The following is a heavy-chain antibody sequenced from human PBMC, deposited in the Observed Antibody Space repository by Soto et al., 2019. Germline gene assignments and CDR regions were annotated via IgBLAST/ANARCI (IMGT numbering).Heavy chain of an antibody. CDR3: AKTQRPYNWNEAGVDV. V-gene: IGHV3-23*01. Sequence: EVELLESGGGLVQPGGSLRLSCAASGFTFSSFAMSWVRQAPGKGLEWVSGSSSSGEGAYYADSVKGRFTVSRDNSQKILYLQMTTLRAEEARVYYCAKTQRPYNWNEAGVDVWGQGTTLTVSS. J-gene: IGHJ6*02. CDR1: GFTFSSFA. CDR2: SSSSGEGA. D-gene: IGHD1-1*01.